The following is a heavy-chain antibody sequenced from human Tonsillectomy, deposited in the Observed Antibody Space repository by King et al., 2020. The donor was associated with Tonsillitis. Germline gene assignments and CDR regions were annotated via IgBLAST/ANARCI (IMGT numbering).Heavy chain of an antibody. Sequence: QLVQSGAEVKKPGASVKVSCKASGYTFTSYYMHWVRQAPGQGLEWMGIINPSGGSTSYAQKFQGRVTMTRDTSTSTVYMELSSLRSEDTAVYYRASDCGGDCYSYYYGMDVWGQGTTVTVSS. CDR3: ASDCGGDCYSYYYGMDV. J-gene: IGHJ6*02. V-gene: IGHV1-46*01. D-gene: IGHD2-21*02. CDR1: GYTFTSYY. CDR2: INPSGGST.